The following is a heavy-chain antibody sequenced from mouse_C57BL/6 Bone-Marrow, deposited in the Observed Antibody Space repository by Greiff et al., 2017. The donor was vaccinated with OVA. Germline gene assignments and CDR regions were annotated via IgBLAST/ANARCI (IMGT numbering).Heavy chain of an antibody. CDR1: GFTFSSYA. CDR2: ISDGGSYT. J-gene: IGHJ3*01. Sequence: EVMLVESGGGLVKPGGSLKLSCAASGFTFSSYAMSWVRQTPEKRLGWVATISDGGSYTYYPDNVKGRFTISRDNAKNNLYLQMSHLKSEDTAMYYCARDSVYYYGSAWFAYWGQGTLVTVSA. CDR3: ARDSVYYYGSAWFAY. V-gene: IGHV5-4*01. D-gene: IGHD1-1*01.